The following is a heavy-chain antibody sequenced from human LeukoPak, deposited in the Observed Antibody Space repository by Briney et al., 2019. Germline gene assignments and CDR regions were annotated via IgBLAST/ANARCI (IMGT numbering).Heavy chain of an antibody. Sequence: KPSETLSLTCTVSGGSISSSSYYWGWIRQPPGKGLEWIGSIYYSGSTYYNPSLKSRVTISVDTSKNQFSLKLSSVTAADTAVYYCARHRSCFGESQLGPRGPVDYWGQGTLVTVSS. CDR1: GGSISSSSYY. J-gene: IGHJ4*02. CDR3: ARHRSCFGESQLGPRGPVDY. CDR2: IYYSGST. V-gene: IGHV4-39*01. D-gene: IGHD3-10*01.